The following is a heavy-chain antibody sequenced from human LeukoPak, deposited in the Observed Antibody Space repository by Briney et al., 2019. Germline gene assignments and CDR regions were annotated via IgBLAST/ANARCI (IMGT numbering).Heavy chain of an antibody. CDR2: IIPIFGTA. CDR3: ARKATVTGQYYFDY. CDR1: GGTFSSYA. D-gene: IGHD4-17*01. Sequence: GASVKVSCEASGGTFSSYAISWVRQAPGQGLEWMGGIIPIFGTANYAQKFQGRVTITADESTSTAYMELSSLRSEDTAVYYCARKATVTGQYYFDYWGQGTLVTVSS. J-gene: IGHJ4*02. V-gene: IGHV1-69*01.